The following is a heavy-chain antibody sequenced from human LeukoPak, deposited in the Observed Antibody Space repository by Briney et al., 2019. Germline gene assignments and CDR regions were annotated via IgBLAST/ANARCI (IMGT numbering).Heavy chain of an antibody. Sequence: ASVKVSCKASGYTFTGYYMHWVRQAPGQGLEWMGWINPNSGGTNYAQKFQGRVTMTRDTSISTAYMELSRLRSDDTAVYYCARMGRWLQLRGYFDYWGQGTLVTVSS. J-gene: IGHJ4*02. CDR2: INPNSGGT. CDR3: ARMGRWLQLRGYFDY. V-gene: IGHV1-2*02. D-gene: IGHD5-24*01. CDR1: GYTFTGYY.